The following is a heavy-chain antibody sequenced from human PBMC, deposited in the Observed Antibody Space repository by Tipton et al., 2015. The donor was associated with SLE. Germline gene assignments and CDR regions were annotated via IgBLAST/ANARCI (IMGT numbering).Heavy chain of an antibody. Sequence: TLSLTCAVSGYSISSGYYWGWIRQPPGKGLEWIGEINHSGSTNYNPSLKSRVTISVDTSKNQFSLKLSSVTAADTAVYYCAREEDDYQTGYWGQGTLVTVSS. CDR2: INHSGST. CDR3: AREEDDYQTGY. J-gene: IGHJ4*02. CDR1: GYSISSGYY. V-gene: IGHV4-38-2*02. D-gene: IGHD2-2*01.